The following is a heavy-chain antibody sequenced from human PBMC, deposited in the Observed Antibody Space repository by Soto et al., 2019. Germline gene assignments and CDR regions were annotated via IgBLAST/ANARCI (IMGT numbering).Heavy chain of an antibody. D-gene: IGHD1-1*01. CDR1: GFSLSTSGVG. CDR2: IYWDDDK. J-gene: IGHJ6*02. Sequence: QITLKESGPTLVKPTQTLTLTCTFSGFSLSTSGVGVGWIRQPPGKALEWLALIYWDDDKRYSPSLKSRLTITTDTSKNQVVLTMTNLDPVDTATYYCAHRPMRTPGPTDYYYGMDVWGQGTTVTVSS. V-gene: IGHV2-5*02. CDR3: AHRPMRTPGPTDYYYGMDV.